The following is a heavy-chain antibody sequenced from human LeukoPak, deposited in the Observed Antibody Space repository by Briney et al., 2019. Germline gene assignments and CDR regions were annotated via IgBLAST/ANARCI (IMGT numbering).Heavy chain of an antibody. V-gene: IGHV1-18*01. D-gene: IGHD3-10*01. CDR1: GNTFSTYV. J-gene: IGHJ4*02. CDR3: ATRSVIRGLILFDY. Sequence: SAKVSCKASGNTFSTYVINWVRQAPGQGLEWMGSISVYNGDTNYSQKFQGRVTMTTDTSTNTAYMELRSLRSDDTAVYYCATRSVIRGLILFDYRGQGTLVTVSS. CDR2: ISVYNGDT.